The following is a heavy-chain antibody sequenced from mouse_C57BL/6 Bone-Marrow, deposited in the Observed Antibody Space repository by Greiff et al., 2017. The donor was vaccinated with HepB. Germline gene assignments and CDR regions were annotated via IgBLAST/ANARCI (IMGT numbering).Heavy chain of an antibody. D-gene: IGHD1-1*01. V-gene: IGHV1-54*01. CDR1: GYAFTNYL. Sequence: VHLVESGAELVRPGTSVKVSCKASGYAFTNYLIEWVKQRPGQGLEWIGVINPGSGGTNYNEKFKGKATLTADKSSSTAYMQLSSLTSEDSAVYFCASIYYYGSSYDAMDYWGQGTSVTVSS. CDR3: ASIYYYGSSYDAMDY. CDR2: INPGSGGT. J-gene: IGHJ4*01.